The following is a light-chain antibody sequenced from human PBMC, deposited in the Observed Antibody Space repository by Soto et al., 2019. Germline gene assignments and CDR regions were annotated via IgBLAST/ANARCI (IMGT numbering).Light chain of an antibody. Sequence: VLTQSPGTLSLSSGEGATLSCMASQSLSSIYLAWYQQKPGQAPRLLMYGASNRATGIPDRFSGSGSGTDFTLTISRLEPEDFAVYYCQQYGSSPTFGQGTRLEIK. CDR3: QQYGSSPT. J-gene: IGKJ5*01. V-gene: IGKV3-20*01. CDR1: QSLSSIY. CDR2: GAS.